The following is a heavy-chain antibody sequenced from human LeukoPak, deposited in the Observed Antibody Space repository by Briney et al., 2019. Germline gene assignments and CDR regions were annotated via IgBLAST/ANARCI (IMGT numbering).Heavy chain of an antibody. V-gene: IGHV4-59*08. CDR2: IYYTGST. CDR1: GGSIGGYY. D-gene: IGHD2/OR15-2a*01. Sequence: SETLSLTCAVSGGSIGGYYWSWIRQPPGKGLEWMGFIYYTGSTKYNPSLKSRATMSVDTSKNQFSVNLISLTAADTAVYFCARHFLSKNYFEYWGQGILVSVSP. CDR3: ARHFLSKNYFEY. J-gene: IGHJ4*02.